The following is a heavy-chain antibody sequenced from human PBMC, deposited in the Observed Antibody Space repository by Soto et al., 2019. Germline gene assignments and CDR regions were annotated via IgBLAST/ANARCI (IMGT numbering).Heavy chain of an antibody. Sequence: QVQLVQSGAEVKKPGSSVKVSCKASGGTFSSYAISWVRQAPGQGLEWMGGIIPIFGTANYAQKFQGRVTITADEYTSTAYREVSSLRSEDTAVYYCARGGYDILSTNYYYYGMDVWGQGTTVTVSS. V-gene: IGHV1-69*01. CDR3: ARGGYDILSTNYYYYGMDV. D-gene: IGHD3-9*01. J-gene: IGHJ6*02. CDR1: GGTFSSYA. CDR2: IIPIFGTA.